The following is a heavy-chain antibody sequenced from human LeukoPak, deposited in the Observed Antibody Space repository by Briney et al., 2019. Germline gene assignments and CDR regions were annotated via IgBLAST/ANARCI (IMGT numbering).Heavy chain of an antibody. CDR1: GYTFTSYG. Sequence: APAKVSCKASGYTFTSYGISWVRQAPGQGLEWMGWISAYNGNTNYAQKLQGRVTMTTDTSTSTAYMELRSLRSDDTAVYYCAKANSITIFGVISPVDYWGQGTLVTVSS. D-gene: IGHD3-3*01. V-gene: IGHV1-18*01. CDR2: ISAYNGNT. CDR3: AKANSITIFGVISPVDY. J-gene: IGHJ4*02.